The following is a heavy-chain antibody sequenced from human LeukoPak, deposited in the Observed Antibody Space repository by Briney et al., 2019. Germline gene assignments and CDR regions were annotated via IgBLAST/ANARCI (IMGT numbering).Heavy chain of an antibody. Sequence: PGGSLRLSCAASGFTFSSYAMHWVRQAPGKGLEWVAVISYDGSNKYYADSVKGRFTISRDNSKNTLYLQMNSLRAEDTAVYYCARDHGGSGYYIRFDYWGQGTLVTVSS. CDR2: ISYDGSNK. D-gene: IGHD3-22*01. CDR3: ARDHGGSGYYIRFDY. CDR1: GFTFSSYA. V-gene: IGHV3-30-3*01. J-gene: IGHJ4*02.